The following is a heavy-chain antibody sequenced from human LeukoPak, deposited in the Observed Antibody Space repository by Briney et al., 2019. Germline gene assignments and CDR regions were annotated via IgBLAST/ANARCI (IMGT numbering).Heavy chain of an antibody. V-gene: IGHV4-59*01. CDR1: GGSISSYY. Sequence: SETLSLTCTVSGGSISSYYWSWIRQPPGEELEWIGYISYSGSTNFNPSLKSRVTISVDTSKNQFSLKLSSVTAADTAVYYCAREGTAGTNLNWFDPWGQGTLVTVSS. D-gene: IGHD1-1*01. CDR2: ISYSGST. CDR3: AREGTAGTNLNWFDP. J-gene: IGHJ5*02.